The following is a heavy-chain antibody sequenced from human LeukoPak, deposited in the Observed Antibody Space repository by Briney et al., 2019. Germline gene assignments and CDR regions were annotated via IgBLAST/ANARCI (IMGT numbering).Heavy chain of an antibody. CDR1: GFTFSNYW. V-gene: IGHV3-74*03. J-gene: IGHJ4*02. D-gene: IGHD3-22*01. CDR2: IDNAGSST. CDR3: VRSAFHAGSGNYYDY. Sequence: GGSLRLSCAASGFTFSNYWIHWVRQAPGKGLVWVSRIDNAGSSTTYADSVKGRFTISRDNAENTLYLQMNSLRVEDTAVYYCVRSAFHAGSGNYYDYWGQGTLVTVSS.